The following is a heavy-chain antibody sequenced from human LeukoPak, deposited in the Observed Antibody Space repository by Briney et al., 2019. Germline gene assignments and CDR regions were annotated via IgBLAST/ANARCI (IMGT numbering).Heavy chain of an antibody. CDR3: ARQRRYDYYDSSGYYYSY. Sequence: MPSETLSLTCAVYGGSFSGYYWSWIRQPPGKGLEWIGEINHSGSTNYNPSLKSRVTISVDTSKNQFSLKLSSVTAADTAVYYCARQRRYDYYDSSGYYYSYWGQGTLVTVSS. CDR2: INHSGST. J-gene: IGHJ4*02. V-gene: IGHV4-34*01. D-gene: IGHD3-22*01. CDR1: GGSFSGYY.